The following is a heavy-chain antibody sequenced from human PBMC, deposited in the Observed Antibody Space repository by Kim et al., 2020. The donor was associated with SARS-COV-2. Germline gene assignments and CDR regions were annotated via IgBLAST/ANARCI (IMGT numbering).Heavy chain of an antibody. CDR3: ARDLSMVYAEYYYYGMDV. J-gene: IGHJ6*02. V-gene: IGHV3-21*01. Sequence: GGSLRLSCAASGFTFSSYSMNWVRQAPGKGLEWVSSISSSSSYIYYADSVKGRFTISRDNAKNSLYLQMNSLRAEDTAVYYCARDLSMVYAEYYYYGMDVWGQGTTVTVSS. D-gene: IGHD2-8*01. CDR2: ISSSSSYI. CDR1: GFTFSSYS.